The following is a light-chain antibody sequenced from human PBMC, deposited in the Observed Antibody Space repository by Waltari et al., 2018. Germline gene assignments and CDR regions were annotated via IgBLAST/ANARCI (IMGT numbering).Light chain of an antibody. CDR2: DVS. CDR3: SSYTSSSRV. J-gene: IGLJ3*02. CDR1: SSDVGGYNY. Sequence: QSALTQPASVSGSPGQSITIPCTGTSSDVGGYNYVSWYQQHPGKAPKLMLYDVSKRPSGVSNRFSGSKSGNTASLTISGLQTEDEADYYCSSYTSSSRVFGGGTKLTVL. V-gene: IGLV2-14*03.